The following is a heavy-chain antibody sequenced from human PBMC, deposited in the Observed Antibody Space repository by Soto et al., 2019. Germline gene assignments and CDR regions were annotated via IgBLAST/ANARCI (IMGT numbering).Heavy chain of an antibody. Sequence: QMQLVQSGAEVKKPGASVRVSCKASGHIVTSYYLHWVRQAPGQGLEWTGVIDPIGGRVTYAERFQGRVTLTTDTSTNTVHMELSSLRSEDTAVYYCARGAVGLVDRGFGMDIWGQGTTVTVSS. J-gene: IGHJ6*02. CDR2: IDPIGGRV. D-gene: IGHD3-10*01. CDR1: GHIVTSYY. CDR3: ARGAVGLVDRGFGMDI. V-gene: IGHV1-46*01.